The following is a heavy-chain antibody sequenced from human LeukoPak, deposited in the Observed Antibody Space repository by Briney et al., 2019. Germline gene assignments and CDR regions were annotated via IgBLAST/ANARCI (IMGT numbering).Heavy chain of an antibody. D-gene: IGHD3-10*01. CDR2: IWYDGSNK. Sequence: PGRPLRLYCAASGFSFSSYGMHWVRQAPGKGLEWVAVIWYDGSNKYYADSVKGRFTISRDNSKNTLSLQMSSLRVEDTAVYYCARDLVISMVRGGYGMDVWGQGTTVTVSS. CDR3: ARDLVISMVRGGYGMDV. CDR1: GFSFSSYG. V-gene: IGHV3-33*01. J-gene: IGHJ6*02.